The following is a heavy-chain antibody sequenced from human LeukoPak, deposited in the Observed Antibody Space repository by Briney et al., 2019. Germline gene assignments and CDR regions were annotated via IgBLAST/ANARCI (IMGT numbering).Heavy chain of an antibody. CDR3: ARDSELLWFGVPYYYYYMDV. Sequence: PSETLSLTCTVSGGSISSSSYYWGWIRQPPGKGLEWIGSIYYSGSTYYNPSLKSRVTISLDTSKSQFSLKLSSVTAADTAVYYCARDSELLWFGVPYYYYYMDVWGKGTTVTISS. CDR1: GGSISSSSYY. D-gene: IGHD3-10*01. V-gene: IGHV4-39*07. J-gene: IGHJ6*03. CDR2: IYYSGST.